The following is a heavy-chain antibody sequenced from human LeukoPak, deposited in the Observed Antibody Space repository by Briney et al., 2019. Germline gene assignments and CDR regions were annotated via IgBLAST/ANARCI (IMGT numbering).Heavy chain of an antibody. J-gene: IGHJ4*02. D-gene: IGHD3-10*01. CDR3: AKDGNYYGSGSYPTFDY. CDR1: GFTFSDYY. V-gene: IGHV3-11*05. CDR2: ISSSSSYT. Sequence: GGSLRLSCAASGFTFSDYYMSWIRQAPGKGLEWVSYISSSSSYTNYADSVKGRFTISRDNAKNSLYLQMNSLRAEDTALYYCAKDGNYYGSGSYPTFDYWGQGTLVTVSS.